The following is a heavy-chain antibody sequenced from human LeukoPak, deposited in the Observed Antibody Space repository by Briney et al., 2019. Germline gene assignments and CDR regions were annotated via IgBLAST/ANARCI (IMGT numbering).Heavy chain of an antibody. V-gene: IGHV4-59*01. Sequence: PSETLSLTCTVSGGSISSYYWSWFRQPPGKGLEWIGYIYYSGSTNYNPSLKSRVTISVDTSKNQFSLKLSSVTAADTAVYYCAGGMATISYYWGQGTLVTVSS. CDR2: IYYSGST. CDR1: GGSISSYY. J-gene: IGHJ4*02. D-gene: IGHD5-24*01. CDR3: AGGMATISYY.